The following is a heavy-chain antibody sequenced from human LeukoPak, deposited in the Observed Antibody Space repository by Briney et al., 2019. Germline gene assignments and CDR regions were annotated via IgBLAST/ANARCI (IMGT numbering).Heavy chain of an antibody. V-gene: IGHV3-23*01. Sequence: GGSLRLSCAASGFTFSSYAMSWVRQAPGKGLEWVSAISGSGGSTYYADSVKGRFTISRGNSKNTLYLQMNSLRAEDTAVYYCAKGITIFGGNDYWGQGTLVTVSS. D-gene: IGHD3-3*01. CDR3: AKGITIFGGNDY. J-gene: IGHJ4*02. CDR1: GFTFSSYA. CDR2: ISGSGGST.